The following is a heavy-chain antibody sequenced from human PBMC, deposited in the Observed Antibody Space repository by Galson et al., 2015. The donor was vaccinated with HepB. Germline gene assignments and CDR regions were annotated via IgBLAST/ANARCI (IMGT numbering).Heavy chain of an antibody. CDR1: GFTFANYV. D-gene: IGHD6-13*01. CDR2: ICGGGGST. CDR3: AKCSGSNWFVPHHFDS. Sequence: SLRLSCAASGFTFANYVMNWVRQAPGKGLEWVSSICGGGGSTYYRGSFKGRFTISRDNSKNTVYLQMKSLRADDTAVYYCAKCSGSNWFVPHHFDSWGQGTMVTVSS. V-gene: IGHV3-23*01. J-gene: IGHJ4*02.